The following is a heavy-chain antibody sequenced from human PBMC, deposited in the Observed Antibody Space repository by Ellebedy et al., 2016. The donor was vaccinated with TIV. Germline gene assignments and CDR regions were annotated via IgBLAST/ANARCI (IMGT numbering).Heavy chain of an antibody. V-gene: IGHV4-59*12. CDR3: ARGLVVVPAAIGYYYYYMDV. J-gene: IGHJ6*03. D-gene: IGHD2-2*01. Sequence: SETLSLXXTVSGGSISSYYWSWIRQPPGKGLEWIGYIYYSGSTNYNPSLKSRVTISVDTSKNQFSLKLSSVTAADTAVYYCARGLVVVPAAIGYYYYYMDVWGKGTTVTVSS. CDR2: IYYSGST. CDR1: GGSISSYY.